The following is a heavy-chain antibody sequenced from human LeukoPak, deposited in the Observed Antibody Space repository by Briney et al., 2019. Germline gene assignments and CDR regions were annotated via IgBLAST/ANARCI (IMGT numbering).Heavy chain of an antibody. CDR1: GFTFDDYG. J-gene: IGHJ4*02. V-gene: IGHV3-20*04. Sequence: GGSLRLSCAASGFTFDDYGMSWVRQAPGKGLEWVSGINWNGGSTGYADSAKGRFTISRDNAKNSLYLQMNSLRAEDTALYYCARDPTYYDFWSGYPDYWGQGTLVTVSS. CDR3: ARDPTYYDFWSGYPDY. CDR2: INWNGGST. D-gene: IGHD3-3*01.